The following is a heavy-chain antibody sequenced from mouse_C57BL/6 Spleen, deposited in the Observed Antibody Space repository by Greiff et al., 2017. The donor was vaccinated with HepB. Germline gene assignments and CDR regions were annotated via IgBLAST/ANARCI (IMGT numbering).Heavy chain of an antibody. V-gene: IGHV1-69*01. CDR1: GYTFTSYW. CDR3: ARGGDFAWFAY. CDR2: IDPSDSYT. Sequence: VQLQQSGAELVMPGASVKLFCKASGYTFTSYWMHWVKQRPGQGLEWIGEIDPSDSYTNYNQKFKGKSTLTVDKSSSTAYMQLSSLTSEDSAVYYCARGGDFAWFAYWGQGTLVTVSA. J-gene: IGHJ3*01.